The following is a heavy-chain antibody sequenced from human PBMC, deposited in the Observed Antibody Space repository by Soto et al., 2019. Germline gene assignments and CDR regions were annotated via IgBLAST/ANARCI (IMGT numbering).Heavy chain of an antibody. J-gene: IGHJ6*03. CDR3: ARVRYYDILTGYYHYYYYMDV. D-gene: IGHD3-9*01. Sequence: PGGSLRLSCSASGFTFSNYGMHWVRQAPGKGLEWVAVIWYDGSNECYADSVKGRFTISRDNSKNTLYLQMNSLRAEDTAVYYCARVRYYDILTGYYHYYYYMDVWGKGTTVTVSS. CDR2: IWYDGSNE. V-gene: IGHV3-33*01. CDR1: GFTFSNYG.